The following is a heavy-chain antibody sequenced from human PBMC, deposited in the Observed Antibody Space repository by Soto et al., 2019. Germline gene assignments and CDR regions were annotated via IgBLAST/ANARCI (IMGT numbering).Heavy chain of an antibody. CDR3: ATFPDTAMAPPLRVLFYYYGMDV. J-gene: IGHJ6*02. D-gene: IGHD5-18*01. Sequence: GGSLRLSCAASGFTFSSYAMSWVRQAPGKGLEWVSAISGSGGSTYYADSVKGRFTISRDNSKNTLYLQMNSLRAEDTAVYYCATFPDTAMAPPLRVLFYYYGMDVWGQGTTVTVSS. V-gene: IGHV3-23*01. CDR1: GFTFSSYA. CDR2: ISGSGGST.